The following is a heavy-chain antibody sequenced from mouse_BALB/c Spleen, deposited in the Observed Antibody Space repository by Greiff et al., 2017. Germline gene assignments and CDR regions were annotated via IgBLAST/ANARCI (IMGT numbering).Heavy chain of an antibody. D-gene: IGHD2-3*01. CDR3: ARERGDGYYFDY. Sequence: QVQLQESGPGLVAPSQSLSITCTVSGFSLTSYGVHWVRQPPGKGLEWLGVIWAGGSTNYNSALMSRLSISKDNSKSQVFLKMNSLQTDDTAMYYGARERGDGYYFDYWGQGTTLTVSS. CDR1: GFSLTSYG. CDR2: IWAGGST. J-gene: IGHJ2*01. V-gene: IGHV2-9*02.